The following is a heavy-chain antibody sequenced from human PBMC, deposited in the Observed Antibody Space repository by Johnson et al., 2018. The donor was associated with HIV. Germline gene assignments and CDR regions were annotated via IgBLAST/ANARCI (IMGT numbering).Heavy chain of an antibody. Sequence: QVQLVESGGGVVQPGGSLRLSCAASGFTFSIYDIHWVRQAPGKGLEWVAMISHDGTNNFYADSVKGRFTVSRDNSKNTLYLQMNSLRAEDTAIYYCARGHSGSYYYDAFDIWGQGTIVTVSS. V-gene: IGHV3-30*03. CDR2: ISHDGTNN. CDR1: GFTFSIYD. CDR3: ARGHSGSYYYDAFDI. J-gene: IGHJ3*02. D-gene: IGHD1-26*01.